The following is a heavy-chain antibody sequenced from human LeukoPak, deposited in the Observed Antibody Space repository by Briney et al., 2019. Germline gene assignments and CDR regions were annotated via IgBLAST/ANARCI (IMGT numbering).Heavy chain of an antibody. CDR3: ATSILAGTRKVDY. J-gene: IGHJ4*02. D-gene: IGHD1-1*01. CDR2: IYYSGST. CDR1: GDSISRDSYC. V-gene: IGHV4-39*01. Sequence: SETLSLTCTVSGDSISRDSYCWGWIRQPPGKGLEWIGSIYYSGSTYYNPSLKSRVTISVDTSKNQFSLKLSSVTAADTAVYFLATSILAGTRKVDYWGQGTLVTVSS.